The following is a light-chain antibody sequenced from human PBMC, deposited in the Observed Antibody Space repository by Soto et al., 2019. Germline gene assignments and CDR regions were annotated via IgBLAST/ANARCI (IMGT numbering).Light chain of an antibody. CDR2: RNN. J-gene: IGLJ3*02. CDR1: SSNIGINY. Sequence: QLVLTQPPSASETPGQRVTISCSGSSSNIGINYVYWYQQLPGTAPKLLIYRNNQRPSGVPDRFSGSKSGTSASLAISGLRSEDEADYYCAAWDDSLSGWVFGGGTKVTVL. CDR3: AAWDDSLSGWV. V-gene: IGLV1-47*01.